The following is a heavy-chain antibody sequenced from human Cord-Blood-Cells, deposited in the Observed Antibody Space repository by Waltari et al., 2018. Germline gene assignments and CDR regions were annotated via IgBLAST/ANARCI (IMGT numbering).Heavy chain of an antibody. CDR3: ARGGSTGTSDY. D-gene: IGHD1-1*01. J-gene: IGHJ4*02. CDR1: GGSFSGHY. V-gene: IGHV4-34*01. Sequence: QVQLQQRGAGRVKPPETLSLTGAVSGGSFSGHYWAWIRQHPGKGLAWIGEIHHSGTPNYTPSFKSRFPISVDTSKNQFSLKLSSVTAADTAVYYCARGGSTGTSDYWGQGTLVTVSS. CDR2: IHHSGTP.